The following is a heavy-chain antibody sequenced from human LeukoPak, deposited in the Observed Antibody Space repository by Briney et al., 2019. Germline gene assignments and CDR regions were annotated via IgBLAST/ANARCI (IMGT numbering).Heavy chain of an antibody. Sequence: PGGSLRLSCGASGFTFSSYTMNWVRQAPGKGLEWVSYISSSGSTIYYADSVKGRFTISRDNAKNSLYLQMNSLRAEDTAVYYCAREYYDILTGYYNAFDYWGQGTLVTVSS. CDR2: ISSSGSTI. V-gene: IGHV3-48*01. CDR3: AREYYDILTGYYNAFDY. CDR1: GFTFSSYT. J-gene: IGHJ4*02. D-gene: IGHD3-9*01.